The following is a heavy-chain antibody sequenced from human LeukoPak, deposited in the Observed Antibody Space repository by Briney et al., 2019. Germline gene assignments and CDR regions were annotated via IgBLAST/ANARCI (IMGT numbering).Heavy chain of an antibody. CDR3: ATVPYSDYGSGRPPFMDV. V-gene: IGHV3-23*01. CDR2: IDYSGGSI. Sequence: GGSLRLSCAASGFTFSSYEMDWVRQAPGEWLEWVSTIDYSGGSIYYADSVKGRFTISRDNSKNTLYMQMNSLRAEDTAISSCATVPYSDYGSGRPPFMDVWGQGTTVAVS. J-gene: IGHJ6*02. CDR1: GFTFSSYE. D-gene: IGHD3-10*01.